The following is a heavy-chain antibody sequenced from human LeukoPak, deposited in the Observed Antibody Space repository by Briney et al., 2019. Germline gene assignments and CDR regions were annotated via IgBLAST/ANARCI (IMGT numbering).Heavy chain of an antibody. Sequence: PSETLSLTCTVSGVSMSSSAYYWGWIRQPPGKGLEWIGTIYDSGNTNYNPSLRSRLTISVDTSRNQFSLKLSSVTAADTAVYYCARHDCDSSRCSVNWFDPWGQGTLVTVSS. V-gene: IGHV4-39*01. CDR2: IYDSGNT. D-gene: IGHD2/OR15-2a*01. CDR3: ARHDCDSSRCSVNWFDP. J-gene: IGHJ5*02. CDR1: GVSMSSSAYY.